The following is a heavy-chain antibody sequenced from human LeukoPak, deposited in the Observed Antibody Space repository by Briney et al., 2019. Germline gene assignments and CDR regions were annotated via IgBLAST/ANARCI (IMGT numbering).Heavy chain of an antibody. CDR1: GGTFSSYA. D-gene: IGHD2-2*01. CDR2: IIPIFGTA. J-gene: IGHJ6*02. CDR3: ARFCSSTSCVYYGMDV. Sequence: SVKVSCKASGGTFSSYAISWERQAPGQGLEWMGGIIPIFGTANYAQKFQGRVTITADESTSTAYMELSSLRSEDTAVYYCARFCSSTSCVYYGMDVWGQGTTVTVSS. V-gene: IGHV1-69*13.